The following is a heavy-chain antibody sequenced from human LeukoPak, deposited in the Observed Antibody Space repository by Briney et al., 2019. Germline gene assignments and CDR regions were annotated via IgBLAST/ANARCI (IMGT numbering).Heavy chain of an antibody. CDR3: ARDRDSGYDY. V-gene: IGHV1-69*13. D-gene: IGHD5-12*01. CDR1: GYTFTSYG. J-gene: IGHJ4*02. CDR2: IVPIFGTA. Sequence: GASVKVSCKASGYTFTSYGISWVRQTPGQGLEWMGGIVPIFGTANYAQKFQGRVTITADESTSTAYMELSSLRSEDTAVYYCARDRDSGYDYWGQGTLVTVSS.